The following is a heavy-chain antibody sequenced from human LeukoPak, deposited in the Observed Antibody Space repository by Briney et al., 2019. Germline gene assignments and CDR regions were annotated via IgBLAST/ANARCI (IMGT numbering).Heavy chain of an antibody. D-gene: IGHD2-8*02. CDR2: IIPLVDVT. Sequence: GSSVKVSGKASGDSFGRYGISWVRQAPGQGLEWMGRIIPLVDVTNYAQRFQGKVTITADRFTSTAYLELTSLTSDDTAVYYCARDMSPPGVLVTSDYGMDVWGRGTTVIVSS. V-gene: IGHV1-69*04. CDR3: ARDMSPPGVLVTSDYGMDV. J-gene: IGHJ6*02. CDR1: GDSFGRYG.